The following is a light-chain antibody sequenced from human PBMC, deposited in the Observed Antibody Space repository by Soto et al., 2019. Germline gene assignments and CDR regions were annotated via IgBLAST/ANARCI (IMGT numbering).Light chain of an antibody. Sequence: EIVLTQFPGTLSLSPGERATLSCRACQSVGSNYLAWYQQRPGQPPNLLIFGASHRAPDIPDRFSGSGSGTDFTLTISRLEPEDFAVYYCQQYGSSRLTFGGGTKVEIK. V-gene: IGKV3-20*01. CDR3: QQYGSSRLT. CDR2: GAS. J-gene: IGKJ4*01. CDR1: QSVGSNY.